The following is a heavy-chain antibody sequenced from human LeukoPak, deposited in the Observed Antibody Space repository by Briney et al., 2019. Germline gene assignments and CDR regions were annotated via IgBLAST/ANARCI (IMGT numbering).Heavy chain of an antibody. CDR3: ARGSHFYDSSGSNWFDP. CDR1: GASISSSSYY. Sequence: SETLSLTCTVSGASISSSSYYWGWIRQPPGKGLEWIGNIYYSGSTYCNPSLKSRVTVSVDTSKNQVSLKLSSVNAEDTAVYFGARGSHFYDSSGSNWFDPWGQGTLVTVSS. D-gene: IGHD3-22*01. CDR2: IYYSGST. V-gene: IGHV4-39*01. J-gene: IGHJ5*02.